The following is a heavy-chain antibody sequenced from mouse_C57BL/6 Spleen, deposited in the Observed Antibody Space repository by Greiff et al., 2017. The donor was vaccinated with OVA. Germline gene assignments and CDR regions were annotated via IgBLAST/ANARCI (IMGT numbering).Heavy chain of an antibody. CDR2: IDPENGDT. D-gene: IGHD2-4*01. CDR3: TTYDYDVYYAMDY. J-gene: IGHJ4*01. CDR1: GFNIKDDY. V-gene: IGHV14-4*01. Sequence: EVQLKESGAELVRPGASVKLSCTASGFNIKDDYMHWVKQRPEQGLEWIGWIDPENGDTEYASKFQGKATITADTSSNTAYLQLSSLTSEDTAVYYCTTYDYDVYYAMDYWGQGTSVTVSS.